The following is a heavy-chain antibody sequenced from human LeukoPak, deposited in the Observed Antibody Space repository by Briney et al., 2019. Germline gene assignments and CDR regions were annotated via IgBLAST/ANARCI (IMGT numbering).Heavy chain of an antibody. J-gene: IGHJ4*02. Sequence: GGSLRLSCAASGFTFSSYEMNWVRQAPGKGLEWVSYISSSGSTIYYADSVKGRFTISRDNAKNSLYLQMNSLRAEDTAVYYCARQAGYSSSWLFDYWGQGTLVTVSS. CDR2: ISSSGSTI. V-gene: IGHV3-48*03. CDR1: GFTFSSYE. D-gene: IGHD6-13*01. CDR3: ARQAGYSSSWLFDY.